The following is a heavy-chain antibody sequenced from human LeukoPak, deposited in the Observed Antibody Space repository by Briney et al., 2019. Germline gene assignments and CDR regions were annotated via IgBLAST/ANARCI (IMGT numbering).Heavy chain of an antibody. CDR2: IRGSGGST. CDR1: GFSFSNYA. CDR3: AKSSYYDASGYYREFYFDS. V-gene: IGHV3-23*01. D-gene: IGHD3-22*01. J-gene: IGHJ4*02. Sequence: GGSLRLSCVSSGFSFSNYAMSWVRQAPGKGLEWVSSIRGSGGSTHYVDSVKGRFTISRDKTKNTLYLQMNSLRAEDTAVYYCAKSSYYDASGYYREFYFDSWGQGTLVTVSS.